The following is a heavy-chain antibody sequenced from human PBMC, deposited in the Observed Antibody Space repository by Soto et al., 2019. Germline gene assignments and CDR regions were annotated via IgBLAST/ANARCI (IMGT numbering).Heavy chain of an antibody. Sequence: EVQLLESGGGLVQRGGSLRVSCAASGFTFNNYAMTWVRQAPGKGLEWVSFINASGDKTYYADSVKGRFTISRDNSKNTLSLQLSSLRDDDTAVYFCARADLFLMAYEFGYRSQGTLVTVSS. J-gene: IGHJ4*02. V-gene: IGHV3-23*01. CDR1: GFTFNNYA. CDR2: INASGDKT. D-gene: IGHD2-8*01. CDR3: ARADLFLMAYEFGY.